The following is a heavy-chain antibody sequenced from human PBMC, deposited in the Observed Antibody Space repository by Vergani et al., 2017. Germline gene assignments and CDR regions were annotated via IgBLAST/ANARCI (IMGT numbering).Heavy chain of an antibody. D-gene: IGHD1-7*01. V-gene: IGHV4-39*01. J-gene: IGHJ4*02. CDR2: IYYSGST. CDR1: SGPISSSSYY. CDR3: SRHGRTGTWYYFDY. Sequence: QLQLQESGPGLVKPSETLSLTCTVLSGPISSSSYYWGWIRQPPGKGLEWIGSIYYSGSTYYNPSLKSRVTISVDTSKNQFSLKLSSVTAADTPVYYCSRHGRTGTWYYFDYWGQGTLVTVSS.